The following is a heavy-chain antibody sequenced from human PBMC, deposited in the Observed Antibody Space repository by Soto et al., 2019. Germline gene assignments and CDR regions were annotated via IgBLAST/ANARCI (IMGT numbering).Heavy chain of an antibody. D-gene: IGHD5-12*01. CDR3: ASEARDGYNQDY. CDR2: ISSSSSNI. J-gene: IGHJ4*02. CDR1: GFTFSDYG. V-gene: IGHV3-48*02. Sequence: GGSLRLSCAASGFTFSDYGMNWVSQAPGKGLEWVSYISSSSSNIYYADSVKGRFTISRDNAKNSLYLQMNSLRDEDTAVYYCASEARDGYNQDYWGQGTLVT.